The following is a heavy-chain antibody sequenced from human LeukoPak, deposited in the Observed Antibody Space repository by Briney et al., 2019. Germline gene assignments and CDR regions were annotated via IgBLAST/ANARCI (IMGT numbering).Heavy chain of an antibody. CDR3: ARQVATISYYFDY. J-gene: IGHJ4*02. CDR1: GGSISSSSYY. D-gene: IGHD5-12*01. V-gene: IGHV4-39*01. CDR2: IYYSGST. Sequence: SETLSLTCTVSGGSISSSSYYWGWIRQPPGKGLEWIGSIYYSGSTYYNPSLKSRVTISVDTSKNQFSLKLSSVTAADTAVYYCARQVATISYYFDYWGQGTLVTVSS.